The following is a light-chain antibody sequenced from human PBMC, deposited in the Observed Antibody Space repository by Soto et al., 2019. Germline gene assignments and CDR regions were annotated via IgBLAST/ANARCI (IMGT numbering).Light chain of an antibody. CDR3: QSYDRSLRVL. J-gene: IGLJ2*01. CDR1: SSNIGAGYD. Sequence: QSVLTQPPSVSGAPGQRVTISCTGSSSNIGAGYDVHWYQQLPGTAPKLLIYGNSNRPSGVPDRFSGSKSGTSASLSISGLKAEDAADYSCQSYDRSLRVLFGGGTKLPVL. V-gene: IGLV1-40*01. CDR2: GNS.